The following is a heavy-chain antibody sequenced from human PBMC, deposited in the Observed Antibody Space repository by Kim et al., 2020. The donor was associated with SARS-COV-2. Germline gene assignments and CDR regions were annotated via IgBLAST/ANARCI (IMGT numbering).Heavy chain of an antibody. Sequence: GGSLRLSCAASGFTFSSYAMHWVRQAPGKGLEWVAVISYDGSNKYYADSVKGRFTISRDNSKNTLYLQMNSLRAEDTAVYYCARSRSGSYVCAFDIWGQGTMVTVSS. V-gene: IGHV3-30-3*01. CDR3: ARSRSGSYVCAFDI. J-gene: IGHJ3*02. CDR1: GFTFSSYA. D-gene: IGHD1-26*01. CDR2: ISYDGSNK.